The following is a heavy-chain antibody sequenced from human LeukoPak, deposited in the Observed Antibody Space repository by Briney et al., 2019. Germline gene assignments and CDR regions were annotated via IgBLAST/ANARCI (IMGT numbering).Heavy chain of an antibody. CDR3: ARKSQLLYYFDY. D-gene: IGHD4-23*01. V-gene: IGHV4-39*01. Sequence: SETLSLTCTVSGGSISSRSYYWGWIRQPPGKGLEWIGSIYYSGSIDYNPSLKSRVTISVDTSKNQFSLKLSSVTAADTAVYYCARKSQLLYYFDYWGQGTLVTVSS. CDR2: IYYSGSI. CDR1: GGSISSRSYY. J-gene: IGHJ4*02.